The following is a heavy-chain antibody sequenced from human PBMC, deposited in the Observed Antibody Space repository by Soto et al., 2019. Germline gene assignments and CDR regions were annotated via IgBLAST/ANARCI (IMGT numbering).Heavy chain of an antibody. D-gene: IGHD3-10*01. Sequence: TSETLSLTCTVSGGSVSSGSYYWSWIRQPPGKGLEWIGYIYYSGSTNYNPSLKSRVTISVDTSKNQFSLKLSSVTAADTAVYYCAREPRITMVRGVITYFDYWGQGTLVTVSS. J-gene: IGHJ4*02. CDR1: GGSVSSGSYY. CDR2: IYYSGST. CDR3: AREPRITMVRGVITYFDY. V-gene: IGHV4-61*01.